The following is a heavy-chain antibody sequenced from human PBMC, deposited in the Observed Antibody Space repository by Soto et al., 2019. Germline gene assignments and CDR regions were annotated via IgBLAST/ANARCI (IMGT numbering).Heavy chain of an antibody. Sequence: VQLLESGGGLVQPGGSLRLSCAASGFTFSSFAMNWVRQAPGKGLEWVSAISGSSGHTYYADSVKGRFIISRDNSKNTLYLQMVSLRADDTAVYYCARGPSEYIWGSYLRYCDSWGQGSLVTVSS. D-gene: IGHD3-16*02. V-gene: IGHV3-23*01. CDR2: ISGSSGHT. CDR1: GFTFSSFA. CDR3: ARGPSEYIWGSYLRYCDS. J-gene: IGHJ4*02.